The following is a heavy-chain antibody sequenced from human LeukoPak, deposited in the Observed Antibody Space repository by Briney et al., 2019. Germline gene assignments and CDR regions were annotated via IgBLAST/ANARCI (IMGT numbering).Heavy chain of an antibody. Sequence: PGGSLRLSCLTSGFTFSTNAMSWVRQAPGKGLEWISGISGSGASTYYADSVTGRFTISRDNSRNTLYLQMNSLRAEDTAVYYCAREPGPGYFDYWGQGTLVTVSS. V-gene: IGHV3-23*01. CDR1: GFTFSTNA. D-gene: IGHD1-14*01. CDR3: AREPGPGYFDY. CDR2: ISGSGAST. J-gene: IGHJ4*02.